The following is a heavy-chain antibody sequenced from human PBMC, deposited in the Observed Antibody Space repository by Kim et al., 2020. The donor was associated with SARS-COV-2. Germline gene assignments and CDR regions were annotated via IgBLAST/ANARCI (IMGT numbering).Heavy chain of an antibody. V-gene: IGHV1-2*02. D-gene: IGHD5-12*01. Sequence: ASVKVSCKASGYTFTGYYMHWVRQAPGQGLEWMGWINPNSGGTNYAQKFQGRVTMTRDTSISTAYMELSRLRSDDTAVYYCARPIVATMAAPADYWGQGTLVTVSS. CDR3: ARPIVATMAAPADY. CDR1: GYTFTGYY. CDR2: INPNSGGT. J-gene: IGHJ4*02.